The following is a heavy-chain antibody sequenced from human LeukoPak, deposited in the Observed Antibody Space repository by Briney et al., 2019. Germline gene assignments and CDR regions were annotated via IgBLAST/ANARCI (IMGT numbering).Heavy chain of an antibody. CDR1: GFTFSSYE. J-gene: IGHJ3*02. D-gene: IGHD2-21*02. CDR3: ARRGGGGDWGDFDI. Sequence: GGSLRLSCAASGFTFSSYEMNWVRQAPGKGLEWVSGINWNGGSTGYADSVKGRFTISRDNAKNSLYLEMNSLRAEDTALYYCARRGGGGDWGDFDIWGQGTMVTVSS. CDR2: INWNGGST. V-gene: IGHV3-20*04.